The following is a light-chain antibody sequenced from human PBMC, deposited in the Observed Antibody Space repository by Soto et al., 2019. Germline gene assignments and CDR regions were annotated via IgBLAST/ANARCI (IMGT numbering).Light chain of an antibody. V-gene: IGLV2-14*01. J-gene: IGLJ1*01. Sequence: QSVLTQPASVSGSRSQSVTISCTGTTRDIAGYNYISWYQQLPGKSPTLMIYQVTIRPSGISNRFAGSKSANTASLTISGLPAGDEADDFLSAFSSSIFTSVLGTGTMVIV. CDR1: TRDIAGYNY. CDR2: QVT. CDR3: SAFSSSIFTSV.